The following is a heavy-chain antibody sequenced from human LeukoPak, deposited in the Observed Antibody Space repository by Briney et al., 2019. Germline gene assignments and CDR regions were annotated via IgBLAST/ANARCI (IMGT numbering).Heavy chain of an antibody. CDR3: ANIAAGYSYGTGNY. J-gene: IGHJ4*02. CDR2: ISGSGGST. V-gene: IGHV3-23*01. Sequence: GGSLRLSCAASGFTFSSYAMSWVRQAPGKGLEWVSAISGSGGSTYYADSVKGRFTISRDNSKNTLYLQMNSLRAEDTAVYYCANIAAGYSYGTGNYWGQGTLVTVSS. D-gene: IGHD5-18*01. CDR1: GFTFSSYA.